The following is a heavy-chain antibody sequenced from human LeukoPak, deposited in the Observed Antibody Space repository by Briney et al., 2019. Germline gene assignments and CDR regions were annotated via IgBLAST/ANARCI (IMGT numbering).Heavy chain of an antibody. J-gene: IGHJ4*02. CDR2: ISWNSGSI. CDR1: GFTFDDYA. Sequence: GGSLRLSCAASGFTFDDYAMHWVRQAPGKGLEWVSGISWNSGSIGYADSVKGRFTISRDNAKNSLYLQMNSLRAEDMALYYCATTHFAYWGQGTLVTVSS. CDR3: ATTHFAY. V-gene: IGHV3-9*03. D-gene: IGHD4-11*01.